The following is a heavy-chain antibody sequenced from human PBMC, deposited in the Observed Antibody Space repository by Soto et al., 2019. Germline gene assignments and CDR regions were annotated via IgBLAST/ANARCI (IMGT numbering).Heavy chain of an antibody. D-gene: IGHD6-6*01. Sequence: SLRLSCTASGFTFEDHAMHWVRQAPGKGLEWVSSISWDSENIGYADFAKGRFTISRDNGKQSLYLQMNTLRAEDTALYYCAKDRGSSSAGIDYWGQGSLVTVSS. V-gene: IGHV3-9*01. CDR3: AKDRGSSSAGIDY. CDR2: ISWDSENI. J-gene: IGHJ4*02. CDR1: GFTFEDHA.